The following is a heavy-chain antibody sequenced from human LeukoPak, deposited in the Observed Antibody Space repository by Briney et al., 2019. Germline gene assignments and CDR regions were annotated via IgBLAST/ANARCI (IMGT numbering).Heavy chain of an antibody. CDR1: GYTFTSYD. Sequence: GASVKVSCKAPGYTFTSYDINWVRQATGQGLEWMGWMNPNSGNTGYAQKFQGRVTMTRNTSISTAYMELSSLRSEDTAVYYCARVRRFLEWLFPGGYYYYGMDVWGQGTTVTVSS. CDR2: MNPNSGNT. V-gene: IGHV1-8*01. CDR3: ARVRRFLEWLFPGGYYYYGMDV. J-gene: IGHJ6*02. D-gene: IGHD3-3*01.